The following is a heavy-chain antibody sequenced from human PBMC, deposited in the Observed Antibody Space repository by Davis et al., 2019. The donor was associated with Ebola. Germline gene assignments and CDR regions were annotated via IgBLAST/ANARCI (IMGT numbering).Heavy chain of an antibody. Sequence: GESLMISCAASGFTFSNAWMSWVRQAPGKGLEWVGRIKSKTDGGTTDYAAPVKGRFTISRDDSKNTLYLQMNSLKTEDTAVYYCTTVDPRTYDFWSGYYSWGQGTLVTVSS. CDR1: GFTFSNAW. D-gene: IGHD3-3*01. V-gene: IGHV3-15*01. CDR3: TTVDPRTYDFWSGYYS. CDR2: IKSKTDGGTT. J-gene: IGHJ4*02.